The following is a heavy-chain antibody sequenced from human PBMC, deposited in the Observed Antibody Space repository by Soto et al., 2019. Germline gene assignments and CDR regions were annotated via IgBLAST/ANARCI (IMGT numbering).Heavy chain of an antibody. Sequence: AAGKGSSKASGYTSTSYGTSWVRQAPGQGLEWMGWISAYNGNTNYAQKIQGRVTMTTDTSTSTAYMELRSLRSDDTAVYYCARYLYYYDSSGYYYVGPEYCGKGTLVTLSS. CDR3: ARYLYYYDSSGYYYVGPEY. CDR1: GYTSTSYG. D-gene: IGHD3-22*01. V-gene: IGHV1-18*01. J-gene: IGHJ4*02. CDR2: ISAYNGNT.